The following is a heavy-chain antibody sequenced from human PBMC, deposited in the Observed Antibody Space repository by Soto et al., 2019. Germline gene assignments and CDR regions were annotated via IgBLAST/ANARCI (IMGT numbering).Heavy chain of an antibody. CDR2: IIPILGIA. D-gene: IGHD3-22*01. Sequence: QVQLVQSGAAVKKPGSSVKVSCKASGGTFSSYTISWVRQAPGQGLEWMGRIIPILGIANYAQKFQGRVTITADKSTSTAYMELSSLRSEDTAVYYCATSIVVVITTRFDYWGQGTLVTVSS. J-gene: IGHJ4*02. V-gene: IGHV1-69*02. CDR3: ATSIVVVITTRFDY. CDR1: GGTFSSYT.